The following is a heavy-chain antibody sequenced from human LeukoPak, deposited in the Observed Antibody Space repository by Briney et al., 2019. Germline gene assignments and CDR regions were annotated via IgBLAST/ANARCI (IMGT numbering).Heavy chain of an antibody. CDR1: GGSISSYY. CDR2: IYYSGST. V-gene: IGHV4-59*01. J-gene: IGHJ5*02. D-gene: IGHD4-11*01. Sequence: SETLSLTCTVSGGSISSYYWSWIRQPPGKGLEWIGYIYYSGSTNYNPSLKSRVTISVDTSKSQFSLKLSSVTAADTAVYYCARDQWTVTTDRGSWWFDPWGQGTLVTVSS. CDR3: ARDQWTVTTDRGSWWFDP.